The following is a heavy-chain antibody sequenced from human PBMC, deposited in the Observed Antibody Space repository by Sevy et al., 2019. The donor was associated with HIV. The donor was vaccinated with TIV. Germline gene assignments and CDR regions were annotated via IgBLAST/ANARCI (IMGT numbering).Heavy chain of an antibody. D-gene: IGHD3-16*02. CDR2: IYYSGST. Sequence: SETLSLTCTVSGGSISSYYWSWIRQPPGKGLEWIGYIYYSGSTNYNPSLKSRVTISVDTSKNQFSLKLSSVTAADTAVYFFAGGLYRCWLDFWGQGTLVTVSS. J-gene: IGHJ4*01. V-gene: IGHV4-59*12. CDR1: GGSISSYY. CDR3: AGGLYRCWLDF.